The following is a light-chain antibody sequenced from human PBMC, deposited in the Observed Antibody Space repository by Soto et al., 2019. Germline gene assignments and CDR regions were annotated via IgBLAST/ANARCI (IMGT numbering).Light chain of an antibody. CDR2: AAS. Sequence: DIQMTQSPSSLSASVGDRVTITCRASQSITSYLNWYQQKPGKAPKLLIYAASSLQSGVPSRFSGSGSGTVFTLTISSLQPEDFATYYCQESYSTLELTFGGGTKVEIK. V-gene: IGKV1-39*01. CDR3: QESYSTLELT. CDR1: QSITSY. J-gene: IGKJ4*01.